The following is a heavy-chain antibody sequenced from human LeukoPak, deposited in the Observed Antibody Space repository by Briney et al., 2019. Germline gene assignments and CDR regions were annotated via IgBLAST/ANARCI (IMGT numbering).Heavy chain of an antibody. V-gene: IGHV3-11*01. D-gene: IGHD3-10*01. Sequence: GGSLRLSCEASGFTFSDFYVFWIRQAPGKGLEWISYISNTGSTMYYADSVKGRFTISRDNAKNTLYLQMNSLRAEDTAVYYCARDALGSYDYWGQGALVTVSS. CDR3: ARDALGSYDY. J-gene: IGHJ4*02. CDR2: ISNTGSTM. CDR1: GFTFSDFY.